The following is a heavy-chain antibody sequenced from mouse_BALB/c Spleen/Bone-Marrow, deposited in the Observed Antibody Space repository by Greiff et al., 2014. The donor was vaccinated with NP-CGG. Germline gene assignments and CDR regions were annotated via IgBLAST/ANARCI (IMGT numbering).Heavy chain of an antibody. J-gene: IGHJ4*01. V-gene: IGHV1-80*01. CDR3: ASRGDYSYSMDY. D-gene: IGHD1-1*01. CDR2: IYPGDGDT. CDR1: GYAFSNYW. Sequence: QVQLQQPGAELVRPGSSVKISCKASGYAFSNYWMNWMKQRPGQGLEWIGQIYPGDGDTNYNGEFKGKATLTADKSSNTAYMQLSRLTSEDSAVYFCASRGDYSYSMDYWGQGTSVTVSS.